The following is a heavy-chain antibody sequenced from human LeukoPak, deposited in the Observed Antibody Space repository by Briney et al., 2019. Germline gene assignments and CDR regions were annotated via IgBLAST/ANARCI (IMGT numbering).Heavy chain of an antibody. J-gene: IGHJ6*02. V-gene: IGHV4-59*01. D-gene: IGHD1-7*01. CDR1: GGSISSYY. CDR3: ARDNWNYGSSMDV. CDR2: IYYSGST. Sequence: SSETLSLTCTVSGGSISSYYWSWIRQPPGKGPEWIGYIYYSGSTNYNPSLKSRVTISVDTSKNQFSLKLSSVTAADTAVYYCARDNWNYGSSMDVWGQGTTVTVSS.